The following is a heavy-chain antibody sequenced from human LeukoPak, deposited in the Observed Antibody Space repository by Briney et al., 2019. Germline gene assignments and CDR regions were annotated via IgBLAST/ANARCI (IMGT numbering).Heavy chain of an antibody. V-gene: IGHV3-30*18. CDR1: GFTFSSYG. CDR2: ISYDGSDK. Sequence: QTGGSLRLSCAASGFTFSSYGMHWVRQAPGKGLEWVAVISYDGSDKYYADSVKGRFTISRDNSKNTLYLQMNSLRAEDTAVYYCAKVVNSGTQRAFDIWGQGTMVTVSS. J-gene: IGHJ3*02. CDR3: AKVVNSGTQRAFDI. D-gene: IGHD5-12*01.